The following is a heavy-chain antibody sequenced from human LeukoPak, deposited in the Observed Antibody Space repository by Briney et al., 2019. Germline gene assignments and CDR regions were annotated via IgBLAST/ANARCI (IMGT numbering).Heavy chain of an antibody. Sequence: ASVKVSCKVSGYTLTELSTHWVRQAPGKGLEWMGGFDPEDGETIYAQKLQGRVTMTEDTSTDTAYMELSSLRSEDTAVYYCATGNYDFWSGYYCVHYWGQGTLVTVSS. D-gene: IGHD3-3*01. CDR2: FDPEDGET. CDR1: GYTLTELS. CDR3: ATGNYDFWSGYYCVHY. J-gene: IGHJ4*02. V-gene: IGHV1-24*01.